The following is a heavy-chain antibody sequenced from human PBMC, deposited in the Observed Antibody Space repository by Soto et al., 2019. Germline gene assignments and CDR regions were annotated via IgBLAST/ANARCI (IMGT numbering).Heavy chain of an antibody. CDR1: GYTFTSYA. CDR3: ARDQVSSGWYIGSLDAFDI. D-gene: IGHD6-19*01. V-gene: IGHV1-3*01. CDR2: INAGNGNT. J-gene: IGHJ3*02. Sequence: GASVKVSCKASGYTFTSYAMHWVRQAPGQRLEWMGWINAGNGNTKYSQKFQGRVTITRDTSASTAYMELSSLRSEDTAVYYCARDQVSSGWYIGSLDAFDIWGQGTMVTVSS.